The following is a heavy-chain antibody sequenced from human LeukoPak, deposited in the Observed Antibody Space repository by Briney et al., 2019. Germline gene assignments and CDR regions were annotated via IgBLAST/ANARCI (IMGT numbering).Heavy chain of an antibody. CDR2: IYHSGST. J-gene: IGHJ4*02. V-gene: IGHV4-30-2*01. D-gene: IGHD6-13*01. CDR3: ARDRIAAQSGFDY. Sequence: PSETLSLTCTVSGGSISSGGYFWSWIRQPPGKGLEWIGYIYHSGSTYYNPSLKSRVTISVDTSKNQFSLKLSSVTAADTAVYYCARDRIAAQSGFDYWGQGTLVTVSS. CDR1: GGSISSGGYF.